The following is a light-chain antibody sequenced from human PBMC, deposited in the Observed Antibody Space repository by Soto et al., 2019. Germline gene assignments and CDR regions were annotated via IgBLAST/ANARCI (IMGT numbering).Light chain of an antibody. V-gene: IGKV3-20*01. Sequence: EIALTQSPGTLSLSPGERATLSCRASQSVTNNFLAWYQQKPGQAPRLLIYGASTRHTGIPDKFSGSGSGTYFTLTISKLEPEDFALYYCQQYAASPTFGPGTKVDTK. CDR2: GAS. J-gene: IGKJ3*01. CDR1: QSVTNNF. CDR3: QQYAASPT.